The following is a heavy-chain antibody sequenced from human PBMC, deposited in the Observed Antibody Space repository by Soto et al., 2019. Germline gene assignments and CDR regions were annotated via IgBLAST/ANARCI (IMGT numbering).Heavy chain of an antibody. CDR1: GFTFDDYA. CDR2: ISWNSGSI. D-gene: IGHD6-13*01. Sequence: EVQLVESGGGLVQPGRSLRLSCAASGFTFDDYAMHWVRQAPGKGLEWVSGISWNSGSIGYADSVKGRFTISRDNAKNSLYLQMNRLRAEDTALYYCAKASSKQLGTLGYYGMDVWGQGTTVTVSS. V-gene: IGHV3-9*01. CDR3: AKASSKQLGTLGYYGMDV. J-gene: IGHJ6*02.